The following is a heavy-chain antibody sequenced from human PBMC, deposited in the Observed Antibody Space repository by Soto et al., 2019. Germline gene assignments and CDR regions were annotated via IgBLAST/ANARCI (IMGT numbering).Heavy chain of an antibody. D-gene: IGHD6-19*01. V-gene: IGHV3-48*01. Sequence: GGSLRLSCVASGFTFSSYSMNWVRQAPGKGLEWVSYMSTSSRTIYYADSVKSRITISRDNAKNSLYLQMNSLRAEDTAVYYCARVAAVAGTCFDYWGRGTLVTVSS. CDR3: ARVAAVAGTCFDY. CDR2: MSTSSRTI. J-gene: IGHJ4*02. CDR1: GFTFSSYS.